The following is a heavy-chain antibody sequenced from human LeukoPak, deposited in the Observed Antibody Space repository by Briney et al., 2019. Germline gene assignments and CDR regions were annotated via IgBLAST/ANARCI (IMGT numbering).Heavy chain of an antibody. V-gene: IGHV4-34*01. CDR2: INHSGST. D-gene: IGHD2-15*01. CDR3: ARIRIPARGYCSGGSCYKDTAMVSRPYFDY. J-gene: IGHJ4*02. CDR1: GGSFSGYY. Sequence: SETLSLTCAVYGGSFSGYYWSWIRQPPGKGLEWIGEINHSGSTNYNPSLKSRVTISVDTSKNQFSLKLSSVTAADTAVYYCARIRIPARGYCSGGSCYKDTAMVSRPYFDYWGQGTLVTVSS.